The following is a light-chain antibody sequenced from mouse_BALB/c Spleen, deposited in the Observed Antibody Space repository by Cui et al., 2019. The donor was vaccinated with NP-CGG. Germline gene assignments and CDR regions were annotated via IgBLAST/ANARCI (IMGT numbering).Light chain of an antibody. V-gene: IGLV1*01. CDR3: ALWYSNHWV. Sequence: QAVVSQASALTTSPGETVTLTCRSSTGAVITSNYANWVQEKPDHLFTGLIGGTNNRAPGVPARFSGSLIGDKAALTITGALTEDEAIYFCALWYSNHWVFGGGTKLTVL. J-gene: IGLJ1*01. CDR2: GTN. CDR1: TGAVITSNY.